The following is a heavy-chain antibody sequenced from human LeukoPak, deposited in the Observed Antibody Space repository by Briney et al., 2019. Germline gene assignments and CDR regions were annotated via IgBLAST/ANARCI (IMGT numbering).Heavy chain of an antibody. CDR3: VRVWGHSGYDYFPFDY. CDR1: GFTFSSYS. J-gene: IGHJ4*02. V-gene: IGHV3-48*01. CDR2: ISSSSSTI. D-gene: IGHD5-12*01. Sequence: GGSLRLSCAASGFTFSSYSMNWVRQAPGKGLEWLSYISSSSSTIYYADSVKGRFTISRDNAKNSLYLQMNSLRAEDTAMYYCVRVWGHSGYDYFPFDYWGQGTLVTVSS.